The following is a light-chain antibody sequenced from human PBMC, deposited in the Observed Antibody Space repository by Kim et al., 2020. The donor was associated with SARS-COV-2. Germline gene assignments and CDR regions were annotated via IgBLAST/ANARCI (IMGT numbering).Light chain of an antibody. CDR2: DAS. CDR3: QQRSNWPLT. Sequence: EIVLTQSPATLSLSPGERVTLSCRASQSVTSFLAWYQQKPGQAPRLLIYDASNRATGIPARFSGSGSGTDFTLTISSLEPEDLAVYYCQQRSNWPLTFGGGTKVDI. CDR1: QSVTSF. V-gene: IGKV3-11*01. J-gene: IGKJ4*01.